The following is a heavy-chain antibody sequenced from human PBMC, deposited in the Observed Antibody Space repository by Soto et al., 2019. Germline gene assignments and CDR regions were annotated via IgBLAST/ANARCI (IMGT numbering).Heavy chain of an antibody. D-gene: IGHD2-2*01. Sequence: GASVKVSCKASRYSFTSYAIYWVRQAPEQRLEWMGWINAGNGNTKYSQKLQGRVTFTGDTSASTAHMELSSLRSEDTAVYFCARGVENIVVVLDVFGYYGMDVWGQGTTVTVSS. V-gene: IGHV1-3*01. CDR2: INAGNGNT. CDR3: ARGVENIVVVLDVFGYYGMDV. CDR1: RYSFTSYA. J-gene: IGHJ6*02.